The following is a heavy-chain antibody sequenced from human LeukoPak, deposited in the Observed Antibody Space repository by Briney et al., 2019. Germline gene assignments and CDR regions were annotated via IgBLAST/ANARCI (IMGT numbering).Heavy chain of an antibody. CDR1: GFTFSSYW. Sequence: GGSLRLSCAVSGFTFSSYWMIWFRQAPGKGLEWVAHINQDGSVKNYVDSVKGRFTISRDNANNFLYLQMNSLRAEDTAVYYCAKDKNGNVCDYWGRGTLVTVSS. CDR3: AKDKNGNVCDY. CDR2: INQDGSVK. V-gene: IGHV3-7*01. D-gene: IGHD1-1*01. J-gene: IGHJ4*02.